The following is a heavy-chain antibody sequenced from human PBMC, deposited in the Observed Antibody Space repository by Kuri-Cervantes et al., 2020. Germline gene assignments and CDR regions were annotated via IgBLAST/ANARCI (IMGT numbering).Heavy chain of an antibody. CDR3: ARDYYDSSGTFDY. D-gene: IGHD3-22*01. Sequence: SDTLSLTCAVDGGSFSGYYWSWLRQPPGKGLEWIGEINHSGSTNYNPSLKSRVTISVDTSKNQFSLKLSSVTAADTAVYYCARDYYDSSGTFDYWGQGTLVTVSS. J-gene: IGHJ4*02. CDR1: GGSFSGYY. V-gene: IGHV4-34*01. CDR2: INHSGST.